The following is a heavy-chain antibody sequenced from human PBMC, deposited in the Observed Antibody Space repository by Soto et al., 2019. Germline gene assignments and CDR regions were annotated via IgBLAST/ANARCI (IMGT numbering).Heavy chain of an antibody. CDR3: ARGLSGYYGIDV. CDR2: ISGDGSRT. D-gene: IGHD1-26*01. CDR1: GFTFSSYW. J-gene: IGHJ6*02. V-gene: IGHV3-74*01. Sequence: EVQVVESGGDSVQPGGSLRLSCSTSGFTFSSYWMHWVSQAPGKGLVWVSRISGDGSRTYYADSVQGRFTISRDNAKNTLYLQVSSRRAEDTAVYYCARGLSGYYGIDVWGQGTTVSVFS.